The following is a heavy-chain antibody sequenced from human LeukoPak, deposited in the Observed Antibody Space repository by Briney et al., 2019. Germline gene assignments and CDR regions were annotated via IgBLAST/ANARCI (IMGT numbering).Heavy chain of an antibody. J-gene: IGHJ4*02. D-gene: IGHD6-13*01. Sequence: GGSLRLSCAASGITFSSYWMHWVRQAPGKGLVWVSRINSDGSSTSYADSVKGRFTISRDNAKNTLYLQMNSLRAEDTAVYYCARRGIAAAGDYWGQGTLVTVSS. V-gene: IGHV3-74*01. CDR1: GITFSSYW. CDR2: INSDGSST. CDR3: ARRGIAAAGDY.